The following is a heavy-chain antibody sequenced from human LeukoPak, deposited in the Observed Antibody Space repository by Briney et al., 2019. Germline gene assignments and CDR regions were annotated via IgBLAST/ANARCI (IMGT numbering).Heavy chain of an antibody. Sequence: SETLSLTYTVSGGSISSSSYYWGWIRQPPGQDLGWVGSIYYSGSTYYNPSLNSRVTIPVDTSKNQCSLKLSSVTAADTAVYYCARRRVGATTGYYYYYGMDVWGQGTTVTVSS. J-gene: IGHJ6*02. V-gene: IGHV4-39*01. CDR3: ARRRVGATTGYYYYYGMDV. CDR2: IYYSGST. D-gene: IGHD1-26*01. CDR1: GGSISSSSYY.